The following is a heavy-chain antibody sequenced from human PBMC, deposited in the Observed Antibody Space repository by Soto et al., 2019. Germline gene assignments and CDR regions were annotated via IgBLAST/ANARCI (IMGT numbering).Heavy chain of an antibody. Sequence: QVQLQQWGAGLLKPSETLSLTCAVYGGSFSGYYWNWIRQPPGKGLEWIGEINHSGSTNYNPSLRSGVPIPXDTSKNHFSLKVTSVTAADTAVYYCARGWGAVADYWGQGTLVTVSS. CDR1: GGSFSGYY. CDR2: INHSGST. CDR3: ARGWGAVADY. D-gene: IGHD6-19*01. V-gene: IGHV4-34*01. J-gene: IGHJ4*02.